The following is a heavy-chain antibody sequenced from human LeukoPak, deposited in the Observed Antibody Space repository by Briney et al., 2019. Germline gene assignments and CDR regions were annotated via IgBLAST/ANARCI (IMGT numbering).Heavy chain of an antibody. Sequence: GGSLRLSCAASGFTFSSYGMHWVRQAPGKGLEWVAVISYDGSNKYYADSVKGRFTISRDNSKNTLYLQMNSLRAEDTAVYYCAKNGGGSYTHYYFDYWGQGTLVTASS. J-gene: IGHJ4*02. V-gene: IGHV3-30*18. CDR3: AKNGGGSYTHYYFDY. CDR2: ISYDGSNK. D-gene: IGHD1-26*01. CDR1: GFTFSSYG.